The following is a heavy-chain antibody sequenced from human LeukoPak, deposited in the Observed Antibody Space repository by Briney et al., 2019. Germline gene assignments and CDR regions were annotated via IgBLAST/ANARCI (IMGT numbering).Heavy chain of an antibody. D-gene: IGHD3-22*01. Sequence: GGSLRLSCAASGFTFSSYAMHWVRQAPGKGLEYVSAISSNGGSTYYANSVKGRFTISRDNSKNTLYLQMGSLRAEDMAVYYCARGEPYYYDSSGYYIDYWGQGTLVTVSS. J-gene: IGHJ4*02. CDR2: ISSNGGST. V-gene: IGHV3-64*01. CDR3: ARGEPYYYDSSGYYIDY. CDR1: GFTFSSYA.